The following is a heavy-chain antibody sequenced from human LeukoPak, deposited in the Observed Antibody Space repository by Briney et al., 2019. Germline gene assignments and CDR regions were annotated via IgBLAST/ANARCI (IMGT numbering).Heavy chain of an antibody. CDR3: ARQRGSGWYGVFDY. CDR1: GFTFSSYG. Sequence: GRSLRLSCAASGFTFSSYGMHWVRQAPGKGLEWVAVIWYDGSNKYYADSVKGRFTISRDNSKNTLYLQMNSLRAEDTAVYYCARQRGSGWYGVFDYWGQGTLVTVSS. V-gene: IGHV3-33*01. CDR2: IWYDGSNK. J-gene: IGHJ4*02. D-gene: IGHD6-19*01.